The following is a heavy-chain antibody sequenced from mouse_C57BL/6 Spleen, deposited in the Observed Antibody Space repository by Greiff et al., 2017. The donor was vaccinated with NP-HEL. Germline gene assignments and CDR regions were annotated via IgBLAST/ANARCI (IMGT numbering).Heavy chain of an antibody. CDR3: ARGDYDGFAY. D-gene: IGHD2-4*01. V-gene: IGHV2-9-1*01. Sequence: VKLQQSGPGLVAPSQSLSITCTVSGFSLTSYAISWVRQPPGKGLEWLGVIWTGGGTNYNSALKSRLGISKDNSKSQVFLKMNSLQTDDTARYYCARGDYDGFAYWGQGTLVTVSA. CDR1: GFSLTSYA. CDR2: IWTGGGT. J-gene: IGHJ3*01.